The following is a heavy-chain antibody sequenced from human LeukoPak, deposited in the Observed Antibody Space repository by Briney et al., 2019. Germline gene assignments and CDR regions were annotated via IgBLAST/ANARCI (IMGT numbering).Heavy chain of an antibody. J-gene: IGHJ4*02. CDR1: GGSISSGSYY. D-gene: IGHD5-24*01. CDR3: ARDAIKLFDY. Sequence: SETLSLSCTASGGSISSGSYYWSWIRQPAGKGLEWIGRIYTCGSTNYNPSLKSRVTISVDTSKNQFSLKLSSVTAADTAVYYCARDAIKLFDYWGQGTLVTVSS. CDR2: IYTCGST. V-gene: IGHV4-61*02.